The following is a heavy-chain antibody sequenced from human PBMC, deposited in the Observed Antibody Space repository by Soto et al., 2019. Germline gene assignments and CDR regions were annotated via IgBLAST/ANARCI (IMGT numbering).Heavy chain of an antibody. V-gene: IGHV3-48*01. CDR2: ISSSSSTI. D-gene: IGHD2-15*01. Sequence: GGSLRLSCAASGFTFSSYSMNWVRQAPGKGLEWVSYISSSSSTIYYADSVKGRFTISRDNAKNSLYLQMNSLRAEDTAVYYCAGEDQGSIWYYYYYMDVWGKGTTVTVSS. CDR3: AGEDQGSIWYYYYYMDV. CDR1: GFTFSSYS. J-gene: IGHJ6*03.